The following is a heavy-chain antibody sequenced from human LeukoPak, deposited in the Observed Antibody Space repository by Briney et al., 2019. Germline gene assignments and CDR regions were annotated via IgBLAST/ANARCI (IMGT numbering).Heavy chain of an antibody. J-gene: IGHJ5*02. CDR1: GGTFSSYA. Sequence: SVKVSCKASGGTFSSYAISWVRQAPGQGLEWMGRIIPILGIANYAQKFQGRVTITADKSTSTAYMELSSLRSEDTAVYYCARVYSGSYANWFDPWGQGTLVTVYS. CDR2: IIPILGIA. D-gene: IGHD1-26*01. V-gene: IGHV1-69*04. CDR3: ARVYSGSYANWFDP.